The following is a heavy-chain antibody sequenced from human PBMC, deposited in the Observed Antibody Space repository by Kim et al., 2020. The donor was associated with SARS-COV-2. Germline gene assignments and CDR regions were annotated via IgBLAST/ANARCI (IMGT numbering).Heavy chain of an antibody. V-gene: IGHV4-39*01. Sequence: TYSTPSSRSRVAISVDTSKNQFSLKLTSVTAADTAVYYCARPYTSGTYDNWGQGTLVIVSS. D-gene: IGHD6-19*01. J-gene: IGHJ4*02. CDR2: T. CDR3: ARPYTSGTYDN.